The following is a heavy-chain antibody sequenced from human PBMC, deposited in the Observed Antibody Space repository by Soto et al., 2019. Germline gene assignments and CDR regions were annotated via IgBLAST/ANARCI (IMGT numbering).Heavy chain of an antibody. D-gene: IGHD1-26*01. CDR3: ARGVSAGVDY. J-gene: IGHJ4*02. CDR2: MQPSTGRT. V-gene: IGHV1-8*01. Sequence: QVQLVQSGAEVREPGASVKVSCKASGYSFTSLDINWVRQTAGQGLEWMGWMQPSTGRTGYAQKFQGRVTMTRDTSINTAYMELTTLTYDDTAFSYSARGVSAGVDYWGQGTLVTVSS. CDR1: GYSFTSLD.